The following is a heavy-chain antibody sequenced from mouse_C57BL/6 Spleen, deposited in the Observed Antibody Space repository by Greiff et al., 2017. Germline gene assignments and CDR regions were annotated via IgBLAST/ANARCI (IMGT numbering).Heavy chain of an antibody. CDR1: GYAFTSYW. V-gene: IGHV1-52*01. D-gene: IGHD1-1*01. CDR2: IYPSDSET. CDR3: ARSKRFGSTCAMDY. J-gene: IGHJ4*01. Sequence: QVQLQQPGAELVKPGSSVKLSCKASGYAFTSYWMHWVKQRPIQGLEWIGHIYPSDSETHYNQKFKGKATLTADKSSSTAYMQLSSLTSEDSAVYYCARSKRFGSTCAMDYWGQGTLVTVS.